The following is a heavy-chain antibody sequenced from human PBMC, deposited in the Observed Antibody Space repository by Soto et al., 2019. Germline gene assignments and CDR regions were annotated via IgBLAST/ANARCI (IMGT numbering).Heavy chain of an antibody. CDR1: GGTFSSYA. J-gene: IGHJ4*02. D-gene: IGHD5-12*01. V-gene: IGHV1-69*13. CDR3: ARSYSMATTYYFDY. CDR2: IIPIFGTA. Sequence: ASMNVSCKASGGTFSSYAISWVRQAPGQGLEWMGGIIPIFGTANYAQKFQGRVTITADESTSTAYMELSSLRSEDTAVYYCARSYSMATTYYFDYWGQGTLVTVSS.